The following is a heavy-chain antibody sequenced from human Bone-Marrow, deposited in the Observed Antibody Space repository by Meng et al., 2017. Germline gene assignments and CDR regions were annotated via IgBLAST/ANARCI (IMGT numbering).Heavy chain of an antibody. J-gene: IGHJ4*01. CDR3: TGHIDY. CDR2: MKSNVDGGTV. CDR1: GFTLSNAW. Sequence: VQLGDPGGGLVTPGGSLRLSCAGSGFTLSNAWMTWVRQVPGKGLQWIGRMKSNVDGGTVDYAAALKGRFFISRDDSKNMFYLQMNSLKSEDTAVYYCTGHIDYWGHGTLVTVSS. V-gene: IGHV3-15*01.